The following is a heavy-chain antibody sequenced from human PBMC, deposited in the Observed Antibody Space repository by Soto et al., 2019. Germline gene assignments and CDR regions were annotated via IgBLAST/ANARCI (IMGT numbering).Heavy chain of an antibody. Sequence: QVQLVESGGGVVQPGRSLRLSCAASGFTFSSYGMHWVRQAPGKGLEWVAVISYDGSNKYYADSVKGRFTISRDNSKNTSFVKLNNLRAEDTAVYYCAKDVWDIVVVVAATNYYYGMDVWGQGTTVTVSS. V-gene: IGHV3-30*18. CDR2: ISYDGSNK. J-gene: IGHJ6*02. CDR3: AKDVWDIVVVVAATNYYYGMDV. CDR1: GFTFSSYG. D-gene: IGHD2-15*01.